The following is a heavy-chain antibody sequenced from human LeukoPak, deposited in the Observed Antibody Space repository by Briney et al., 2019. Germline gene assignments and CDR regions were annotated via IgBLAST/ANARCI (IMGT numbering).Heavy chain of an antibody. Sequence: GGSLRLPCGVCGFTFSSYRTHWVRQATGKGLEWVADISKSGNSQSYGDSVKGRFTISRDNSKNTLFLQINSLRDEDTAVYYCAKEIPAFGGFDHWGQGTLVTVSS. CDR3: AKEIPAFGGFDH. V-gene: IGHV3-30*18. CDR2: ISKSGNSQ. D-gene: IGHD3-10*01. J-gene: IGHJ4*02. CDR1: GFTFSSYR.